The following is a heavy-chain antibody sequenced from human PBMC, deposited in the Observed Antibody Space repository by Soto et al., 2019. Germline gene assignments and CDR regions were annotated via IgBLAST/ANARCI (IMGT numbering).Heavy chain of an antibody. Sequence: GESLKISCEGSGYTFSTFWVGWVRQMPGKGLEWMGIIYPDDSETKYSPSLQGQVTISADKSIRTAYLQWSSLKASDTAIYYCSITRHYHGAAFDSWGHGTLVTVSS. CDR3: SITRHYHGAAFDS. D-gene: IGHD3-10*01. CDR2: IYPDDSET. J-gene: IGHJ4*01. V-gene: IGHV5-51*01. CDR1: GYTFSTFW.